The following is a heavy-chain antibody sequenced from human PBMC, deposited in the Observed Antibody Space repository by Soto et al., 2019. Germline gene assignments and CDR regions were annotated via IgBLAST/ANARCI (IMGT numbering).Heavy chain of an antibody. J-gene: IGHJ4*02. Sequence: QVQLVESGGGVVQAGRSLRLSCAPYGFTFTSYGFHWVRQAPGKGLEWLALIWYDGSKTYYTDSVKGRFTISRDDSKNILYPQMDSLRVDDTAVYFCVRDFGTSNYLFDYWGQGTLVTVSS. CDR1: GFTFTSYG. D-gene: IGHD3-9*01. V-gene: IGHV3-33*01. CDR3: VRDFGTSNYLFDY. CDR2: IWYDGSKT.